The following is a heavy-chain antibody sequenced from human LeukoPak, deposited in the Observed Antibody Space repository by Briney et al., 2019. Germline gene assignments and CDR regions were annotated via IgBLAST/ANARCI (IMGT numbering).Heavy chain of an antibody. CDR1: GGTFSSYA. V-gene: IGHV1-69*05. CDR3: ARGHYYGSGSYESGMDV. CDR2: IIPIFGTA. Sequence: SVKVSCKASGGTFSSYAISWVRQAPGQGLEWMGGIIPIFGTANYAQKFQGRVTMTRNTSISTAYMELSSLRSEDTAVYYCARGHYYGSGSYESGMDVWGQGTTVTVSS. D-gene: IGHD3-10*01. J-gene: IGHJ6*02.